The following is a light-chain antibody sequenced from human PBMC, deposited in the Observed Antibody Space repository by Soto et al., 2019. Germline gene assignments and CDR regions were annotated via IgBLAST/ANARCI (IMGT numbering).Light chain of an antibody. J-gene: IGKJ1*01. CDR1: QSIRDH. CDR3: VLHNSDPWT. Sequence: DIQRTQSPSSLSASVGDRVTTTCRASQSIRDHLGWYQQKPGKATKSLIQVASRLHSRVPSTFSGSGSGTEFTLTISGLQPEDFATYYCVLHNSDPWTFGLGTRVEI. CDR2: VAS. V-gene: IGKV1-17*01.